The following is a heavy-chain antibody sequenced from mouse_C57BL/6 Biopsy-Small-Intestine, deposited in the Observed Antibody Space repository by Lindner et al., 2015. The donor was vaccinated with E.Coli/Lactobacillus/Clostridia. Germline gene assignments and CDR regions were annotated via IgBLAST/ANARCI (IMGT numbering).Heavy chain of an antibody. D-gene: IGHD1-2*01. Sequence: SVKVSCKTSGYTFNGYYIHWVRQAPGQGLEWMGWINPNTGATNYARSFQGRVAMTTDTSVNTAFMELSGLRSDDTAVYYCARNLNGLDPWGQGTLVTVSS. V-gene: IGHV14-2*02. CDR1: GYTFNGYY. J-gene: IGHJ4*01. CDR3: ARNLNGLDP. CDR2: INPNTGAT.